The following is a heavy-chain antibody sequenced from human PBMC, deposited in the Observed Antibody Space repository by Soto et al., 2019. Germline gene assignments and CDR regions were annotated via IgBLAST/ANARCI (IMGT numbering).Heavy chain of an antibody. Sequence: QVQLVESGGGVVQPGRSLRLSCAASGFSFSNYGMHWVRQAPGQGLEWMGWISAHNGNTNYAQKLQGRVTMTTDTSTSTAYMELRSLRSDDTAVYYCARDLTPADYWGQGTLVTVSS. J-gene: IGHJ4*02. CDR3: ARDLTPADY. V-gene: IGHV1-18*01. D-gene: IGHD7-27*01. CDR2: ISAHNGNT. CDR1: GFSFSNYG.